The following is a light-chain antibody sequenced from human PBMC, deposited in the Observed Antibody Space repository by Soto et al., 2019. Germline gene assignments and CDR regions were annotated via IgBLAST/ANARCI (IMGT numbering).Light chain of an antibody. J-gene: IGKJ1*01. Sequence: DIQMTQSPSSLSASVGDRVTITCRASQSISSYLNWYQQKPGKAPKLLIYAASSLQSGVPSRFSGSGSGTDFTLTISSLQPEDFATYYCQQSYSDRTTFGQGTKVEIK. CDR1: QSISSY. V-gene: IGKV1-39*01. CDR2: AAS. CDR3: QQSYSDRTT.